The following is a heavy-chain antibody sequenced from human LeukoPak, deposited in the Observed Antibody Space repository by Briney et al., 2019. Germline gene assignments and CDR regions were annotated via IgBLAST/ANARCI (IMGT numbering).Heavy chain of an antibody. D-gene: IGHD3-3*01. CDR3: AKEGFLEWLYPRWYFDY. J-gene: IGHJ4*02. CDR1: GFTFSSYG. CDR2: IRYDGSNK. Sequence: PGGSLRLSCAASGFTFSSYGMHWVRQAPGKGLEWVAFIRYDGSNKYYADSVEGRFTISRDNSKNTLYLQMNSLRAEDTAVYYCAKEGFLEWLYPRWYFDYWGQGTLVTVSS. V-gene: IGHV3-30*02.